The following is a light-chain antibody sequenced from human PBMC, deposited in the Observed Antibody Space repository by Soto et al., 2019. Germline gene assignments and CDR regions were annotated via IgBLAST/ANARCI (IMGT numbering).Light chain of an antibody. Sequence: IQMTQSPSTLSASVGDRVTITCRASQNTGNWLAWYQQKPGGAPKLLIYRASTLHIGVPSRFSGSGTGTEFTLTTSSLERDDFGTYFCQQYNSWWFGKGTEVEVK. J-gene: IGKJ1*01. CDR3: QQYNSWW. CDR1: QNTGNW. CDR2: RAS. V-gene: IGKV1-5*03.